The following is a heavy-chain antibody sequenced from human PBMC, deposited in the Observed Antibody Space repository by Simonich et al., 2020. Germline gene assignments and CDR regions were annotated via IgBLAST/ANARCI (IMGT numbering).Heavy chain of an antibody. V-gene: IGHV1-2*02. Sequence: QLQLVQSGAEVKKPGASVKVSCKASGYTLTGYYMHWVGQAPGQGLGWMGWINPNSGGTNNAQKFQGRGTMTRDTSISTAYMELSRLRSDDTAVYYCARGRLTGDKGAFDIWGQGTMVTVSS. CDR3: ARGRLTGDKGAFDI. J-gene: IGHJ3*02. CDR1: GYTLTGYY. D-gene: IGHD7-27*01. CDR2: INPNSGGT.